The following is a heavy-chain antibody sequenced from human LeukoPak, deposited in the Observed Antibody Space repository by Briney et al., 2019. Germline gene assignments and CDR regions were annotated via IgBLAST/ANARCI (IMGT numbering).Heavy chain of an antibody. D-gene: IGHD6-13*01. J-gene: IGHJ6*03. CDR1: GGSFSGYY. CDR2: INHSGST. V-gene: IGHV4-34*01. CDR3: ARMRSSSVRGYYYYYYMDV. Sequence: SETLSLTCAVFGGSFSGYYWSWIRQPPGKGLEWIGEINHSGSTNYNPSLKSRVTISVDTSKNQFSLKLSSVTAADTAVYYCARMRSSSVRGYYYYYYMDVWGKGTTVTISS.